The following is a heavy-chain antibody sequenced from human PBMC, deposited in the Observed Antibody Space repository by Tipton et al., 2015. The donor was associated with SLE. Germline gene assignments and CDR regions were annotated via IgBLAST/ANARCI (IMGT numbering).Heavy chain of an antibody. Sequence: SLRLSCAGSGFTFSSYGMHWVRQAPGKGLEWVAFIRYDGSNKYYADSVKGRFTISRDNSKNTLYLQMNSLRAEDTAVYYCAKDSPPVEYSSMYYFDYWGQGTQVTVSS. V-gene: IGHV3-30*02. CDR2: IRYDGSNK. CDR3: AKDSPPVEYSSMYYFDY. D-gene: IGHD2-2*01. CDR1: GFTFSSYG. J-gene: IGHJ4*02.